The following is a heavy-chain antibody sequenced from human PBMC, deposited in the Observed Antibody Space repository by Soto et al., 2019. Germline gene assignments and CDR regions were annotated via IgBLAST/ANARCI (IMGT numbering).Heavy chain of an antibody. CDR2: IYRGGDT. D-gene: IGHD1-1*01. CDR3: ASCHWNGPNDY. J-gene: IGHJ4*02. CDR1: GLTVSDNY. Sequence: EVQLEESGGGLVQSGGSLRLSCAASGLTVSDNYIRWVRHVPGKGLEWVSVIYRGGDTYYADSVKGRFTISRDNSKNTVYLQMNSLRDEDTAVYYCASCHWNGPNDYWGQGTLVTVSS. V-gene: IGHV3-66*01.